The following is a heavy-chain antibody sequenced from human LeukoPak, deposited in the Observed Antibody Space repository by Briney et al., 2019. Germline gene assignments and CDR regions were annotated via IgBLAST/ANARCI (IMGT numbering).Heavy chain of an antibody. CDR2: IYYSGST. CDR3: ARVGYSYGYLGQGYFDY. J-gene: IGHJ4*02. D-gene: IGHD5-18*01. Sequence: PSETLSLTCTVSGGSISSYYWSWIRQPPGKGLEWIGYIYYSGSTNYNPSLKSRVTISVDTSKNQFSLKLSSVTAADTAVYYCARVGYSYGYLGQGYFDYWGQGTLVTVSS. V-gene: IGHV4-59*01. CDR1: GGSISSYY.